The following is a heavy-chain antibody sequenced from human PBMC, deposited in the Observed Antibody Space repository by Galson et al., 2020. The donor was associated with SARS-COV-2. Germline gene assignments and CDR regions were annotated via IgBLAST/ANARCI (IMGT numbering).Heavy chain of an antibody. J-gene: IGHJ4*02. V-gene: IGHV4-30-2*05. Sequence: YYNPSLMSRGTISVDTSKNQFSLRLSSVTAADTAVYFCARTSSTATREYYFDYWGRGTLVSVSS. D-gene: IGHD4-17*01. CDR3: ARTSSTATREYYFDY.